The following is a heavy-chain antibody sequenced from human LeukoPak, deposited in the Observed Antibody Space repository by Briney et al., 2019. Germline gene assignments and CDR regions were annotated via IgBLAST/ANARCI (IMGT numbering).Heavy chain of an antibody. Sequence: SETLSLTCTVSGGSIDTYYWNWTRHPPGKGLECIGYVFHTGSTNYNPALKSRVTISVDTSKNQFSLKLSSVTAADTAVYYCARGGKRPSWFDPWGQGTLVTVSS. V-gene: IGHV4-4*09. CDR2: VFHTGST. J-gene: IGHJ5*02. CDR3: ARGGKRPSWFDP. D-gene: IGHD1-26*01. CDR1: GGSIDTYY.